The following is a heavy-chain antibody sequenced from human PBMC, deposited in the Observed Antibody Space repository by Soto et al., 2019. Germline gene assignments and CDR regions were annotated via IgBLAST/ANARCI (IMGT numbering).Heavy chain of an antibody. Sequence: GGSLRLSCAASGFTFSSYAMSWVRQAPGKGLEWVSAISGSGGSTYYADSVKGRFTISRDNSKNTLYLQMNSLRAEDTAVYYCAKDPWPYLNYGMDVWGQGTTVTVSS. J-gene: IGHJ6*02. CDR1: GFTFSSYA. CDR3: AKDPWPYLNYGMDV. V-gene: IGHV3-23*01. D-gene: IGHD3-16*01. CDR2: ISGSGGST.